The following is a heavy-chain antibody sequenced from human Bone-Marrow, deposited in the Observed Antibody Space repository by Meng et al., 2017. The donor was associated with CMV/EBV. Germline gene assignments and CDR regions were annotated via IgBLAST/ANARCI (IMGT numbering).Heavy chain of an antibody. CDR3: ARDRGYCSSTSCFGAFDI. V-gene: IGHV3-30-3*01. CDR1: GFTFSSYA. Sequence: GGSLRLSCAASGFTFSSYAMHWVRQAPGKGLEWVAVISYDGSNKYYADSVKGRFTISRDNSKNTLYLQMNSLRAEDTAVYYCARDRGYCSSTSCFGAFDIWGQGTRVTVSS. CDR2: ISYDGSNK. D-gene: IGHD2-2*01. J-gene: IGHJ3*02.